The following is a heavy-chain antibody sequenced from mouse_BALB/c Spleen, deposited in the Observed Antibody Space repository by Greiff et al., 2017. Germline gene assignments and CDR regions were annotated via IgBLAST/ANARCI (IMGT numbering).Heavy chain of an antibody. D-gene: IGHD1-1*02. CDR3: ARDYYAMDY. CDR2: ISSGGSYT. V-gene: IGHV5-6*01. J-gene: IGHJ4*01. Sequence: EVMLVESGGDLVKPGGSLKLSCAASGFTFSSYGMAWVRQTPDKRLEWVATISSGGSYTYYPDSLKGRFTISKDNAKNTLYLQMSSLKSEDTAMYYCARDYYAMDYWGQGTSVTVSS. CDR1: GFTFSSYG.